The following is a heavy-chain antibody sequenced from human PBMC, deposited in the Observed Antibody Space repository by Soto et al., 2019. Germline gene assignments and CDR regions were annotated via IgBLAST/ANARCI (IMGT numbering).Heavy chain of an antibody. CDR3: AKDRDTVVMVAGLNWFDP. D-gene: IGHD2-15*01. CDR1: GGSISGDY. J-gene: IGHJ5*02. CDR2: LDHTGST. V-gene: IGHV4-59*12. Sequence: SETLSLTCTVSGGSISGDYWSWIRQPPGKGLEWIAYLDHTGSTKSNPSLKSGVSVSVDTSKNQASLKLSSVTAADTAVYYCAKDRDTVVMVAGLNWFDPWGQGTLVTVSS.